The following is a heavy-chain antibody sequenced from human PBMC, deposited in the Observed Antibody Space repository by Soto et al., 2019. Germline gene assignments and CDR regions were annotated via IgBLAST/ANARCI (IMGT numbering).Heavy chain of an antibody. CDR1: GCSFTSYW. Sequence: GESLKISCKGSGCSFTSYWIGWVRQMPGKGLEWMGIIYPGDSDTRYSPSFQGQVTISADKSISTAYLQWSSLKASDTAMYYCVSRAVAGTNPAYYFDYWGQGTLVTVSS. J-gene: IGHJ4*02. V-gene: IGHV5-51*01. CDR2: IYPGDSDT. D-gene: IGHD6-19*01. CDR3: VSRAVAGTNPAYYFDY.